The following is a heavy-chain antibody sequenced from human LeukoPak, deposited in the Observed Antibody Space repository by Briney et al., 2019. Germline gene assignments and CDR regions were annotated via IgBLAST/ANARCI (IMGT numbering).Heavy chain of an antibody. D-gene: IGHD3-10*01. CDR3: ARGRLWFGESFDY. CDR2: IYYSGST. CDR1: GGSISSYY. J-gene: IGHJ4*02. V-gene: IGHV4-59*01. Sequence: SETLSLTCTVSGGSISSYYWRWIRQPPGKGLEWIGYIYYSGSTNYNPSLKSRVTISVDTSKNQFSLKLSSVTAADTAVYYCARGRLWFGESFDYWGQGTLVTVSS.